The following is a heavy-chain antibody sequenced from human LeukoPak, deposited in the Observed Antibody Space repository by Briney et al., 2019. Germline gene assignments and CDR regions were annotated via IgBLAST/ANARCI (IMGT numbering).Heavy chain of an antibody. D-gene: IGHD6-19*01. Sequence: GASVKVSCKASGYTFTSYAMHWVRQAPGQRLEWMGWINAGNGNTKYSQEFQGRVTITRDTSASTAYMELSSLRSEDMAVYYCARGRGWAAGQFDYWGQGTLVTVSS. CDR1: GYTFTSYA. CDR2: INAGNGNT. V-gene: IGHV1-3*03. CDR3: ARGRGWAAGQFDY. J-gene: IGHJ4*02.